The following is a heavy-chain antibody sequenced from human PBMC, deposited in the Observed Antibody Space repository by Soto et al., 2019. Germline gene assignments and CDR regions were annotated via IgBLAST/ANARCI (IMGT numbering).Heavy chain of an antibody. V-gene: IGHV1-69*01. Sequence: QVQLVQSGAEVKKPGSSVKVSCKASGGTFSSYSINWVRQAPGQGLEWMGEIIPIFGTANYAQKFQGRVTSTADESTSTAYVELSSLRSEDTAVYYCARDGGRYSGGTDYWGQGNLVTVSS. J-gene: IGHJ4*02. CDR1: GGTFSSYS. CDR2: IIPIFGTA. D-gene: IGHD1-26*01. CDR3: ARDGGRYSGGTDY.